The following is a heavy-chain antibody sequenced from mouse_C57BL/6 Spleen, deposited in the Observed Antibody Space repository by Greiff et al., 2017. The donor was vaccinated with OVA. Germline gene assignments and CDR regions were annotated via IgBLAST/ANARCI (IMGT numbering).Heavy chain of an antibody. Sequence: EVKLVESGPELVKPGASVKMSCKASGYTFTDYNMHWVKQSHGKSLEWIGYINPNNGGTSYNQKFKGKATLTVNKSSSTAYMELRSLTSEDSAVYYCARRYPYYFDYWGQGTTLTVSS. CDR2: INPNNGGT. J-gene: IGHJ2*01. CDR1: GYTFTDYN. CDR3: ARRYPYYFDY. V-gene: IGHV1-22*01. D-gene: IGHD2-14*01.